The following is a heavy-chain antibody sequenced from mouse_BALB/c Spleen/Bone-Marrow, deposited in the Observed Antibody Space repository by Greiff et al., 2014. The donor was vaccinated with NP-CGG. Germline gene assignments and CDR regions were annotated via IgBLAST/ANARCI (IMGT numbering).Heavy chain of an antibody. CDR2: ISSGSSTI. CDR1: GFTFSSFG. CDR3: ARSSYGYDRQAYFFDY. J-gene: IGHJ2*01. Sequence: EVKLVESGGGLVQPGGSRKLSCAASGFTFSSFGMHWVRQAPEKGLEWVAYISSGSSTIYYADTVKGRFTISRDNPKNTLFLQMTSLRSEDTAMYYCARSSYGYDRQAYFFDYWGQGTTLIVSS. D-gene: IGHD2-2*01. V-gene: IGHV5-17*02.